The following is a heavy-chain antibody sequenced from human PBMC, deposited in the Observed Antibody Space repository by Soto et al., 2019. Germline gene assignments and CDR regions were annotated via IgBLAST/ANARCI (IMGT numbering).Heavy chain of an antibody. Sequence: ASVKVSCKASGGTFSNYAINWVRQAPGQGLEWMVGILPIFGTAKYAQTFQGRVTITADRSTSTAYMELSSLRSEDTAVYYCARARGGCTGTSCYHYFYYGLDVWGQGTTVTVSS. CDR2: ILPIFGTA. V-gene: IGHV1-69*06. CDR1: GGTFSNYA. D-gene: IGHD1-1*01. J-gene: IGHJ6*02. CDR3: ARARGGCTGTSCYHYFYYGLDV.